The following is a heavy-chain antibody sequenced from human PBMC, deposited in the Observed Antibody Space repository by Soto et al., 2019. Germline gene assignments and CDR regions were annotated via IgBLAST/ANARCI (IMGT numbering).Heavy chain of an antibody. CDR2: ISGNGARA. J-gene: IGHJ4*02. Sequence: VQLLQSGGGLVQPGGSLRLSCAASGSTFDNYVMTWVRQAPGKGLEWVAGISGNGARAYYGDSVKGQFIVSRDNSKNTQYLQMNSLRVEDTALYYCAKRFDDSSTWSFAHWGLGTLVTVSS. D-gene: IGHD6-6*01. CDR1: GSTFDNYV. CDR3: AKRFDDSSTWSFAH. V-gene: IGHV3-23*01.